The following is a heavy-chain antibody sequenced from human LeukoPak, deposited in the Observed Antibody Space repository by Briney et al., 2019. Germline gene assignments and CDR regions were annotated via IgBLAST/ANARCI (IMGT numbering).Heavy chain of an antibody. D-gene: IGHD2-2*01. J-gene: IGHJ6*03. Sequence: LSLTCTVSGGSISSGSYYWSWIRQPAGKGLEWVSAISGSGGSTYYADSVKGRFTISRDNSKNTLYLQMNSLRAEDTAVYYCAKSDQPYYYYYYYMDVWGKGTTVTISS. CDR3: AKSDQPYYYYYYYMDV. CDR2: ISGSGGST. CDR1: GGSISSGSYY. V-gene: IGHV3-23*01.